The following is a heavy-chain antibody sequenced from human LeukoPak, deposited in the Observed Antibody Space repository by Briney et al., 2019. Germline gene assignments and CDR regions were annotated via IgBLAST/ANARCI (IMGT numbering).Heavy chain of an antibody. D-gene: IGHD6-6*01. CDR3: AKDLTRSSGGFDY. Sequence: GESLKISCAASGFTFSSYAMTWVRQAPWKGLEWVSAMTSGGGTYYADSVKGRFTISRDNSKNTVYLQMNSLRAEDTAVYYCAKDLTRSSGGFDYWGQGTLVTVSS. CDR1: GFTFSSYA. CDR2: MTSGGGT. J-gene: IGHJ4*02. V-gene: IGHV3-23*01.